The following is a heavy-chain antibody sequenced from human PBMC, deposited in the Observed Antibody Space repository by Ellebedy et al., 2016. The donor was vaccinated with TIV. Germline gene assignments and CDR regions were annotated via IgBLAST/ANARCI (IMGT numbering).Heavy chain of an antibody. CDR2: VRYDGTTK. V-gene: IGHV3-30*02. CDR1: GFTFSSFG. J-gene: IGHJ6*02. Sequence: PGGSLRLSCAASGFTFSSFGMHRVRQAPGKGLEWVAFVRYDGTTKRYEDSVKGRFTISRDNSQNMLYLQMNTLRVEDTGVYYCVKEGNGDVWGQGTTVTVSS. CDR3: VKEGNGDV. D-gene: IGHD2-8*01.